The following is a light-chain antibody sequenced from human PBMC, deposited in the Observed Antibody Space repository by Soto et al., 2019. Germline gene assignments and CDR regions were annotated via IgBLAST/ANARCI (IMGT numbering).Light chain of an antibody. CDR1: QSVSSN. Sequence: EIVMTQSPATLSVSPGERATLSCRASQSVSSNLAWSQQKPGQAPRLLIYGASTRATGIPVRFSGSASGTEFTLTISSLQSEDFTVYYCQQYNKWPLTFGQGTKVDI. J-gene: IGKJ1*01. V-gene: IGKV3-15*01. CDR3: QQYNKWPLT. CDR2: GAS.